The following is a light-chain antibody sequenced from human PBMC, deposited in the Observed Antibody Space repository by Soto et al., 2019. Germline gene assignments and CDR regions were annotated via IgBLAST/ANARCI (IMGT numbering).Light chain of an antibody. CDR3: QQRSNWPPIT. CDR1: QSLSSY. Sequence: EIVLTQSPATLSLSPGERANLSCRASQSLSSYLAWYQQKPGQTPRLLIYDASNRATGIPARFSGNGSGTDFTLIISSLEPEDFAVYYCQQRSNWPPITFGQGTRLDIK. J-gene: IGKJ5*01. CDR2: DAS. V-gene: IGKV3-11*01.